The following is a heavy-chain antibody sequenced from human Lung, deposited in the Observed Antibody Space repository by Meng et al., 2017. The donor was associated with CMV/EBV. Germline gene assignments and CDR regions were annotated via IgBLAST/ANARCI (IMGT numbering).Heavy chain of an antibody. J-gene: IGHJ6*02. D-gene: IGHD2-2*01. CDR3: ARADIVVVPAASGGAYYYYGMDV. Sequence: SVKVSCKASGGTFSSYAISWVRQAPGQGLEWMGGIIPIFGTANYAQKFQGRVTITTDESTSTAYMELSSLRSEDTAVYYCARADIVVVPAASGGAYYYYGMDVWGRGXTVTVSS. V-gene: IGHV1-69*05. CDR2: IIPIFGTA. CDR1: GGTFSSYA.